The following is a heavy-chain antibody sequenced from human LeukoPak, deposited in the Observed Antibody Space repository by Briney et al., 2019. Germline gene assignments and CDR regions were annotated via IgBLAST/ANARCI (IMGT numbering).Heavy chain of an antibody. CDR3: ARHGAVAGFDY. Sequence: GGSLRLSCAASGFTFSSYSMNWVRQAPGKGLEWVSSISSSSSYIYYADSVKGRFTISRDNAKNSLYLLMNSLRAEDTAVYYCARHGAVAGFDYWGQGTLVTVSS. J-gene: IGHJ4*02. V-gene: IGHV3-21*01. D-gene: IGHD6-19*01. CDR1: GFTFSSYS. CDR2: ISSSSSYI.